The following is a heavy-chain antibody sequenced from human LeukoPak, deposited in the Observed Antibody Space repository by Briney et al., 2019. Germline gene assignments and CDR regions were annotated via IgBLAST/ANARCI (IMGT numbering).Heavy chain of an antibody. CDR2: IPSDGSDE. V-gene: IGHV3-30-3*01. CDR1: GFTFSRYA. CDR3: ARAVATAIRHGIDY. J-gene: IGHJ4*02. Sequence: GGSLRLSCAVSGFTFSRYAMHWVRQAPGKGLDWVAVIPSDGSDEYYADSVKGRFTISRDKSKNTVYLQMNSLRAEDTAVYYCARAVATAIRHGIDYWGRGTLVTVSS. D-gene: IGHD2-21*02.